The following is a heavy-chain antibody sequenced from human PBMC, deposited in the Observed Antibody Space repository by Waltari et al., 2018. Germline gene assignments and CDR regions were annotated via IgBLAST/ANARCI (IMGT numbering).Heavy chain of an antibody. CDR1: GFIVSDHY. J-gene: IGHJ4*02. Sequence: EVQLVESGGGLIQPGESLRRSCAASGFIVSDHYMSWVRQAPGKGLEWVSLIKTSGATSYADPVTGRCTISRDRSQNTLYLQMTGLRAEDTAVYYCASYLSGHPYWGQGTPVIVSS. V-gene: IGHV3-53*01. D-gene: IGHD3-9*01. CDR3: ASYLSGHPY. CDR2: IKTSGAT.